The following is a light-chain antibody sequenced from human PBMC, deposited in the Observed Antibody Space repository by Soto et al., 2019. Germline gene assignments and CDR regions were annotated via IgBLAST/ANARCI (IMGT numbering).Light chain of an antibody. CDR2: SNN. V-gene: IGLV1-44*01. J-gene: IGLJ1*01. CDR1: SSSIGSNT. CDR3: AAWDDSLNGYV. Sequence: QSFLTQPPSTSGTPGQRVPISCSGTSSSIGSNTVNWYQQLPGTAPKLLIYSNNQRPSGVPDRFSGSKSGTSASLAISGLQSEDEADYYCAAWDDSLNGYVFGTGTKVTVL.